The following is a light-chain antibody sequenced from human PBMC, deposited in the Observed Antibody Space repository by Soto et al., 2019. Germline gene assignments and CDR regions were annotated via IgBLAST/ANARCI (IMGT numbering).Light chain of an antibody. CDR1: QSVSSY. V-gene: IGKV3-11*01. Sequence: EIVLTQSPATLSLSPGERATLSCRASQSVSSYLAWYQQKPGQAPRLLIYDASNRATGIPARFSGSGSGKDFTLTISSLEPEDFAVYYCQQRSNWPITFGQGTRREIK. J-gene: IGKJ5*01. CDR3: QQRSNWPIT. CDR2: DAS.